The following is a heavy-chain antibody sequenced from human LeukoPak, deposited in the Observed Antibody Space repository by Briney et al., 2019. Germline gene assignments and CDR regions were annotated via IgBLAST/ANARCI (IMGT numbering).Heavy chain of an antibody. CDR1: GFAFSSYS. V-gene: IGHV3-21*01. D-gene: IGHD5-18*01. J-gene: IGHJ6*02. CDR3: AREIQSYYYYGMDV. Sequence: GGPLRLSCAASGFAFSSYSMNWVRQAPGKGLEWVSSISSSSSYIYYADSVKGRFTISRDNAKNSLYLQMNSLRAEDTAVYYCAREIQSYYYYGMDVWGQGTTVTVSS. CDR2: ISSSSSYI.